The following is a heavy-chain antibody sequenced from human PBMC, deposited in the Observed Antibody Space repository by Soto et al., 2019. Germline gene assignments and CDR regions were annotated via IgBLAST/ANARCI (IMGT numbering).Heavy chain of an antibody. CDR3: ARVRWFGNDYYYYYMDV. V-gene: IGHV3-21*01. CDR2: ISSSSSYI. Sequence: GGSLRLSCAASGFTFSSYSMNWVRRAPGKGLEWVSSISSSSSYIYYADSVKGRFTISRDNAKNSLYLQMNSLRAEDTAVYYCARVRWFGNDYYYYYMDVWGKGTTVTVSS. CDR1: GFTFSSYS. D-gene: IGHD3-10*01. J-gene: IGHJ6*03.